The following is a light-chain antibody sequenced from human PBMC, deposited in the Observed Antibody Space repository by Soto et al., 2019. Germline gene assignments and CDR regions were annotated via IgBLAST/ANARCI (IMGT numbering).Light chain of an antibody. CDR2: GAS. CDR1: QSISSSY. CDR3: QQYSSSPLT. Sequence: EILLTQYPGTLSLSPGERATLSCRASQSISSSYLAWYQQKPGQAPRLLIYGASSRATGIPDRFSGSGSGTDFTLTISRLEPEDFAVYYCQQYSSSPLTFGGGTKVEIK. J-gene: IGKJ4*01. V-gene: IGKV3-20*01.